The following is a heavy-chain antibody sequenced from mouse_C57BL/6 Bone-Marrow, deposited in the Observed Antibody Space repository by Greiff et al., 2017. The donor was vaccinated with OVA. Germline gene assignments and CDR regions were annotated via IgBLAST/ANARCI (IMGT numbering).Heavy chain of an antibody. CDR3: ARDEDYDYLTFAY. V-gene: IGHV1-75*01. D-gene: IGHD2-4*01. J-gene: IGHJ3*01. CDR2: IFPGSGST. Sequence: VKLVESGPELVKPGASVKISCKASGYTFTDYYINWVKQRPGQGLEWIGWIFPGSGSTYYNEKFKGKATLTVDKSSSTAYMLLSSLTSEDSAVYFCARDEDYDYLTFAYWGQGTLVTVSA. CDR1: GYTFTDYY.